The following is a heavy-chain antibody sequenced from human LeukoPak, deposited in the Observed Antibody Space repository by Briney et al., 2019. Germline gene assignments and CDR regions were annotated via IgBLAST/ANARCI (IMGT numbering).Heavy chain of an antibody. D-gene: IGHD3-10*01. CDR3: ARRVGRYFGERAYYYNYMDV. V-gene: IGHV4-34*01. J-gene: IGHJ6*03. CDR1: GGSFSGYY. CDR2: INHSGST. Sequence: SETLSLTCAVYGGSFSGYYWSWIRQPPGKGLEWIGEINHSGSTKYNPSLKSRVTISVDTSKKQFSLKLNSVTAADTAVYYCARRVGRYFGERAYYYNYMDVWGKGTTVTISS.